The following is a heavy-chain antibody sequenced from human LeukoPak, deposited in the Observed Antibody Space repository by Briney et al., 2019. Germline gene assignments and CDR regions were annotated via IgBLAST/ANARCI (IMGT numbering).Heavy chain of an antibody. Sequence: PSETLSLTCTVSGDSFSSSSYYWSWIRQPPGKGLEWIGEINHSGSTNYNPSLKSRVTISVDTSKNQFSLKLSSVTAADTAVYYCAREGGGITMVRGVSYYYYYMDVWGKGTTVTVSS. CDR2: INHSGST. D-gene: IGHD3-10*01. J-gene: IGHJ6*03. V-gene: IGHV4-39*07. CDR3: AREGGGITMVRGVSYYYYYMDV. CDR1: GDSFSSSSYY.